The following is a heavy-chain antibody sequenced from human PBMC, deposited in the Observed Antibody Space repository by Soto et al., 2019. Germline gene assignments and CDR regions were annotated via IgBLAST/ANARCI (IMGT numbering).Heavy chain of an antibody. CDR1: GFTFSSYA. D-gene: IGHD3-10*01. Sequence: QVQLVESGGGVVQPGRSLRLSCAASGFTFSSYAMHWVRQAPGKGLEWVVVISYDGSNKYYADSVKGRFTISRDNSKNTLYLQMNSLRAEDTAVYYCARELYGSGYCMYVCGQGTTVTVSS. CDR3: ARELYGSGYCMYV. CDR2: ISYDGSNK. V-gene: IGHV3-30-3*01. J-gene: IGHJ6*02.